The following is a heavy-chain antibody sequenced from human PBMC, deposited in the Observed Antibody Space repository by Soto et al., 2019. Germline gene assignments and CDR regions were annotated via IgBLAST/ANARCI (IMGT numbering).Heavy chain of an antibody. CDR1: GYTFSDYY. D-gene: IGHD3-22*01. V-gene: IGHV1-2*02. J-gene: IGHJ6*02. CDR2: ISPKSGGA. Sequence: ASVKVSCKAGGYTFSDYYIQWVRQAPGQGLEYMGWISPKSGGAAYAQKFQERVTITRDMSTSTAYMELSSLRSEDTAVYYCAAETYYYDSSDPRGMDVWGQGTTVTVSS. CDR3: AAETYYYDSSDPRGMDV.